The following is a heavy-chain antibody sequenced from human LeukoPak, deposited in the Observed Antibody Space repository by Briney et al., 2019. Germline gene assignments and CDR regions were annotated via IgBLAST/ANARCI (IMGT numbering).Heavy chain of an antibody. CDR1: GGSITSYY. J-gene: IGHJ4*02. CDR2: IYHSGST. V-gene: IGHV4-59*08. D-gene: IGHD2/OR15-2a*01. CDR3: ARHIPGNPYFDY. Sequence: PSETLSLTCTVSGGSITSYYCSWIRQPPGKGLEWIGYIYHSGSTNYNPPLKSRVTISVETSKNQFSLRLRSVTAADTAVYYCARHIPGNPYFDYWGQGTLVTVSS.